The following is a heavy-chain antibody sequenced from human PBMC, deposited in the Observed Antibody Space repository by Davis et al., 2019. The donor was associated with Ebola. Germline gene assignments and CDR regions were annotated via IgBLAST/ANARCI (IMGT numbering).Heavy chain of an antibody. CDR2: ISSSSSTI. J-gene: IGHJ6*01. CDR3: TLLQEHL. Sequence: PGGSLRLSCAASGFTFSSYSMNWVRQAPGKGLEWVSYISSSSSTIYYADSVKGRFTISRDNSKNTLYLQTNSLHQGPIGLPPGTLLQEHLWG. V-gene: IGHV3-48*01. CDR1: GFTFSSYS.